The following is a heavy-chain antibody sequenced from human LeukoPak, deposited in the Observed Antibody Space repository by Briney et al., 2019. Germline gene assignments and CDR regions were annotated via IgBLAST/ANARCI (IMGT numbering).Heavy chain of an antibody. V-gene: IGHV4-38-2*02. J-gene: IGHJ4*02. CDR3: ARQTGSGLFILP. D-gene: IGHD3/OR15-3a*01. Sequence: SETLSLTCTVSGYSISSGYSWGWIRPPPGKGLERIGTFSHSGSPNYNPSLKSRVTISVDTSKNQFSLKLSSVTAADTAVYYCARQTGSGLFILPGGQGTLVTVSS. CDR2: FSHSGSP. CDR1: GYSISSGYS.